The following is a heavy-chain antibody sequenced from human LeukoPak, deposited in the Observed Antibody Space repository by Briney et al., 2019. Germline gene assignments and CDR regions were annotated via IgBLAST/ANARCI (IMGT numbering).Heavy chain of an antibody. Sequence: GGSLRLSCAASGFTFSSYAMSWVRQAPGKGLEWVSAISGSGGSTYYADSVKGRFTISRDNSKNTLYLQMNSLRAEDTAAYYCAKDRTVVVPAAMDISYYYYGMDVWGQGTTVTVSS. V-gene: IGHV3-23*01. CDR2: ISGSGGST. CDR1: GFTFSSYA. J-gene: IGHJ6*02. D-gene: IGHD2-2*01. CDR3: AKDRTVVVPAAMDISYYYYGMDV.